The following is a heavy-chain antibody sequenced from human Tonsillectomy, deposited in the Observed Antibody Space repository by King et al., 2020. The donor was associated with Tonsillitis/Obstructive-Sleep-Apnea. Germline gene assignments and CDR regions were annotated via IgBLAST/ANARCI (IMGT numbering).Heavy chain of an antibody. D-gene: IGHD3-10*01. CDR1: GYTFTSYA. CDR3: AREVGDGSGSYPARYYYMDV. Sequence: QLVQSGAEVKKPGASVKGSCKASGYTFTSYAMHWVRQAPGQRLEWMGWINAGNGNTKYSQKFRGRVTITRDTSASTAYMGLSSLRSEDTAVYYCAREVGDGSGSYPARYYYMDVWGKGTTVTVSS. V-gene: IGHV1-3*01. J-gene: IGHJ6*03. CDR2: INAGNGNT.